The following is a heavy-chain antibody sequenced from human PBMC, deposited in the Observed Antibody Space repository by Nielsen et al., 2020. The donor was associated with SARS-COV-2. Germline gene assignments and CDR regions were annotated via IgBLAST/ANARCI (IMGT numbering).Heavy chain of an antibody. CDR1: GFTVSSNY. D-gene: IGHD4-23*01. Sequence: GESLKISCAASGFTVSSNYMSWVRQAPGKGLEWVSVIYSGGSTYYADSVKGRFTISRDNSKNTLYLQMNSLRAEDTAVYYCARNRRGAPPPYGGNGPDAFDIWGQGTMVTVSS. CDR3: ARNRRGAPPPYGGNGPDAFDI. CDR2: IYSGGST. V-gene: IGHV3-53*01. J-gene: IGHJ3*02.